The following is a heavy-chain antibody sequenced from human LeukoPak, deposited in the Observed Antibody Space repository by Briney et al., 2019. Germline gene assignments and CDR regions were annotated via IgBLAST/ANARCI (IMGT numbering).Heavy chain of an antibody. CDR2: IYYSGST. CDR1: GGSISSSSYY. D-gene: IGHD2-15*01. CDR3: ARARCSGGSCYYFDY. Sequence: SETLSLTCTVSGGSISSSSYYWGWIRQPPGKGLEWIGSIYYSGSTYYNPSLKSRVTISVDTPKNQFSLKLSSVTAADTAVYYCARARCSGGSCYYFDYWGQGTLVTVSS. V-gene: IGHV4-39*07. J-gene: IGHJ4*02.